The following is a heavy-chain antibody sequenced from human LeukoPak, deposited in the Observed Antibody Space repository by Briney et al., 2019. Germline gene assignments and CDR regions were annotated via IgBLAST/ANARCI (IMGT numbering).Heavy chain of an antibody. Sequence: SGPTLVKPTQTLTLTCTFSGFSLTTLGVSVGWIRQPPGKALEWLALLYWDDAERYSPSLKTRLTITKDTSKNQVVLTLTNMAPADTATYYCVYTATFDSSGYYMLDYWGQGTLVTVS. V-gene: IGHV2-5*02. J-gene: IGHJ4*02. CDR3: VYTATFDSSGYYMLDY. D-gene: IGHD3-22*01. CDR2: LYWDDAE. CDR1: GFSLTTLGVS.